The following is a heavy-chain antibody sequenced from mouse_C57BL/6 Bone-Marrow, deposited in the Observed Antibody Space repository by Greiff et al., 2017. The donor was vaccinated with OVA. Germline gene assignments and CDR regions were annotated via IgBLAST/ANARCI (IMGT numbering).Heavy chain of an antibody. D-gene: IGHD2-4*01. Sequence: QVQLQQSGPGLVQPSQSLSITCTVSGFSLTSYGVHWVRQPPGKGLEWLGVIWSGGSTDYNAAFISRLSISKDNSKSQVFFKMNSLQADDTAIYYCAKRYDYDGQEVGDYWGQGTSVTVSS. J-gene: IGHJ4*01. CDR2: IWSGGST. CDR1: GFSLTSYG. CDR3: AKRYDYDGQEVGDY. V-gene: IGHV2-4*01.